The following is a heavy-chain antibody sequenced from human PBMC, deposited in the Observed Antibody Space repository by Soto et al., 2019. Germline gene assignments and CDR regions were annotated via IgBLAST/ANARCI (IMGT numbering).Heavy chain of an antibody. CDR1: GGTFSSYA. Sequence: GASVKVSCKASGGTFSSYAISWVRQAPGQGLEWMGGIIPIFGTANYAQKFQGRVTITADESTSTAYMELSSLRSEDTAVYYCARAASIYGGNPVDYWGQGTLVTVSS. V-gene: IGHV1-69*13. D-gene: IGHD4-17*01. CDR3: ARAASIYGGNPVDY. CDR2: IIPIFGTA. J-gene: IGHJ4*02.